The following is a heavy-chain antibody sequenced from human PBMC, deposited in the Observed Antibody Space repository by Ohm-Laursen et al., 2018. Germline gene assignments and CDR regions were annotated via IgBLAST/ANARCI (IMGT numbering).Heavy chain of an antibody. J-gene: IGHJ4*02. V-gene: IGHV3-33*05. CDR1: GFAFSSYG. D-gene: IGHD4-17*01. Sequence: SSLRLSCAASGFAFSSYGMHWVRQAPGKGLEWVAVISYDGSNKYYADSVKGRFTISRDNSKNTLYLQMSSLRAEDTAIYYCHKHDYDDYDIDYWGQGTLVTVSS. CDR3: HKHDYDDYDIDY. CDR2: ISYDGSNK.